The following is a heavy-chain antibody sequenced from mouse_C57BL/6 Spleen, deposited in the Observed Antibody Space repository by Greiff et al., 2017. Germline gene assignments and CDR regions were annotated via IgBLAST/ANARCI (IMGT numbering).Heavy chain of an antibody. J-gene: IGHJ2*01. CDR2: IYPGSGNT. D-gene: IGHD1-1*01. CDR3: AREDVSSGGY. CDR1: GYSFTSYY. Sequence: QVQLQQSGPELVKPGASVKISCKASGYSFTSYYIHWVKQRPGQGLEWIGWIYPGSGNTKYNEKFKGKATLTADTSSSTAYMQLSSLTSEDSAVYYCAREDVSSGGYWGQGTTLTVSS. V-gene: IGHV1-66*01.